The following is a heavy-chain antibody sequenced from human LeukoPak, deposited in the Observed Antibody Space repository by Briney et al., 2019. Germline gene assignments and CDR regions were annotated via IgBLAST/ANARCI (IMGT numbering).Heavy chain of an antibody. CDR3: VAQDSGYDYFDY. CDR1: GGSISSSSYY. J-gene: IGHJ4*02. Sequence: SETLSLTCTVSGGSISSSSYYWGWVRQPPGKGLEWIGSIYYSGSTYYNPSLKSRFTISVDTSKNQFSLKLSSVTAADTAVYYCVAQDSGYDYFDYWGQGTLVTVSS. CDR2: IYYSGST. V-gene: IGHV4-39*01. D-gene: IGHD5-12*01.